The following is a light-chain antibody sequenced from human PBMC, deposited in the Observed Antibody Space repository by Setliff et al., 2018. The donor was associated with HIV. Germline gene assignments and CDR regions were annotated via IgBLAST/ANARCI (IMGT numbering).Light chain of an antibody. CDR3: SSYAGTNNPYV. Sequence: QSVLTQPPPASGSPGQSVTISCTGTSSDVGGYNYVSWYQHHPGRPPKLLIYEVNQRPSGVPDRFSGSKSGNTASLTVSGLQTEDEADYYCSSYAGTNNPYVFGTGTKVTVL. J-gene: IGLJ1*01. CDR1: SSDVGGYNY. CDR2: EVN. V-gene: IGLV2-8*01.